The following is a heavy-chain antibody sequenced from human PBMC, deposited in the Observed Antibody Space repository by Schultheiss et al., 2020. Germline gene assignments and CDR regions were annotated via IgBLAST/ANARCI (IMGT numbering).Heavy chain of an antibody. CDR1: GGSFSGYY. Sequence: SETLSLTCAVYGGSFSGYYWSWIRQPPGKGLEWIGEINHSGSTNYNPSLKSRVTISVDTSKNQFSLKLSSVTAADTAVYYCAREKSPYYDFWSGHYFDYWGEGTLVTVSS. J-gene: IGHJ4*02. CDR3: AREKSPYYDFWSGHYFDY. CDR2: INHSGST. V-gene: IGHV4-34*01. D-gene: IGHD3-3*01.